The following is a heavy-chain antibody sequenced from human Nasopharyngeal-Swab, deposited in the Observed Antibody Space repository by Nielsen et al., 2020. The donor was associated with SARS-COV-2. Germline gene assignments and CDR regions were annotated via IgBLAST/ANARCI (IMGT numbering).Heavy chain of an antibody. CDR3: ARVMVVVPDAFDI. J-gene: IGHJ3*02. CDR2: IYYSGST. Sequence: SETLSLTCTVSGGSISSYYWSWIRQPPGKGLEWIGYIYYSGSTNYNPSLKSRVTISVDTSKNQFPLKLSSVTAADTAVYYCARVMVVVPDAFDIWGQGTMVTVSS. V-gene: IGHV4-59*01. D-gene: IGHD2-15*01. CDR1: GGSISSYY.